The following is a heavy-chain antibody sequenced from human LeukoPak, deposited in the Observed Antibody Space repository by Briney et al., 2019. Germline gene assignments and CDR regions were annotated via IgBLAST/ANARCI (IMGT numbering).Heavy chain of an antibody. CDR1: GFTFSDYY. D-gene: IGHD7-27*01. V-gene: IGHV3-11*04. J-gene: IGHJ4*02. Sequence: PGGSLRLSCAASGFTFSDYYMSWIRQAPGKGLEWVSYISSSGSTIYYADSVKGRFTISRDNAKNSLYLQMNSLRAEDTAVYYCASSSLGAFYYFDYWGQGTLVTVSS. CDR3: ASSSLGAFYYFDY. CDR2: ISSSGSTI.